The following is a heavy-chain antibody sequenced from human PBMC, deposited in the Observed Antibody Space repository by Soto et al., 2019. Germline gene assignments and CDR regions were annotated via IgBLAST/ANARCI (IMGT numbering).Heavy chain of an antibody. CDR1: GYKFTSFG. V-gene: IGHV1-18*01. CDR2: INVHNGNT. Sequence: QVQLVQSGAEVRKPGASVKVSCKASGYKFTSFGINWVRQAPGQGLEWMGWINVHNGNTEYAQNLRGRVTMTTDTSTNTANMELRSLTSDDTAVYYCARHYAILTGYFSGSDYWGQGTLVTVSS. CDR3: ARHYAILTGYFSGSDY. D-gene: IGHD3-9*01. J-gene: IGHJ4*02.